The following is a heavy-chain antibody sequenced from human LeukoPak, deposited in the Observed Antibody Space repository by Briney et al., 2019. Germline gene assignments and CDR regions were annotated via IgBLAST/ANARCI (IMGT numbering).Heavy chain of an antibody. V-gene: IGHV3-30*03. D-gene: IGHD6-19*01. J-gene: IGHJ4*02. Sequence: PGRSLRLSCAASGFTFSSYGMHWVRQAPGKGLEWVAVISYDGSNKYYADSVKGRFTISRDNSKNTLYLQMNSLRAEDTAVYYCARGQFSSMCDYWGQGTLVTVSS. CDR2: ISYDGSNK. CDR3: ARGQFSSMCDY. CDR1: GFTFSSYG.